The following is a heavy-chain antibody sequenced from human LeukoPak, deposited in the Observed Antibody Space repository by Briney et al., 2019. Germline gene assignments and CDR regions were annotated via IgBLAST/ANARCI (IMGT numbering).Heavy chain of an antibody. CDR3: ARAGYSGSYRSWWFDP. CDR2: INRSGST. CDR1: GGSFSGYY. D-gene: IGHD1-26*01. V-gene: IGHV4-34*01. Sequence: SETLSLTCAVYGGSFSGYYWSWIRQPPGKGLEWIGEINRSGSTNYNPSLKSRVTISVDTSKNQFSLKLSSVTAADTAVYYCARAGYSGSYRSWWFDPWGRGTLVTVSS. J-gene: IGHJ5*02.